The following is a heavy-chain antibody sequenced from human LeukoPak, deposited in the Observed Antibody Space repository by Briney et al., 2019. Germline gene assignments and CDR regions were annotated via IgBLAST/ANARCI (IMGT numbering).Heavy chain of an antibody. CDR2: IYSGDNT. CDR1: GFTVSSNY. CDR3: AGRRRDGYFDY. J-gene: IGHJ4*02. V-gene: IGHV3-53*01. D-gene: IGHD5-24*01. Sequence: GGSLRLSCAASGFTVSSNYMTWVRQAPGKGLEWVSLIYSGDNTYYADSVKGRFTISRDNSNNTLYFQMNRLRAEDTAVYYCAGRRRDGYFDYWGQGTLVTVSS.